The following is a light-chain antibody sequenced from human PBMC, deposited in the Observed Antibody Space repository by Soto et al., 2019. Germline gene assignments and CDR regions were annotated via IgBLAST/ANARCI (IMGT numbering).Light chain of an antibody. V-gene: IGKV3-20*01. Sequence: EIVLTRSPGTLSLSPGARATLSCRASQSVASRNLAWYQQKSGQAPRLLIYGASSRAIHTPDRFSGSGSGTDFTLTISGLEPEDFALYYCQHFGNSLWTFGKGTKVDLK. J-gene: IGKJ1*01. CDR3: QHFGNSLWT. CDR2: GAS. CDR1: QSVASRN.